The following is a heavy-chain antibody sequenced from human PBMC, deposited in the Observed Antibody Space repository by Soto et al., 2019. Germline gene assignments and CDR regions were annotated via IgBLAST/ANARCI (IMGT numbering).Heavy chain of an antibody. CDR2: ISGSGGST. D-gene: IGHD6-13*01. CDR3: AKDQKGKGAAAGTKDY. J-gene: IGHJ4*02. Sequence: GGSLRLSCAASGFTFSSYAMSWVRQAPGKGLEWVSAISGSGGSTYYADSVKGRFTISRDNSKNTLYLQMNSLRAEDTAVYYWAKDQKGKGAAAGTKDYWGQGTLVTISS. V-gene: IGHV3-23*01. CDR1: GFTFSSYA.